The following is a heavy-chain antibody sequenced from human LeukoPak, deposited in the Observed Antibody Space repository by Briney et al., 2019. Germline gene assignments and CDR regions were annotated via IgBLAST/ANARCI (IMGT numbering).Heavy chain of an antibody. V-gene: IGHV3-30*04. J-gene: IGHJ4*02. CDR3: ARSSSYCSGGSCWVWKIDY. CDR1: GFTFSSYA. CDR2: ISYDGSNK. D-gene: IGHD2-15*01. Sequence: GGSLRLSCAASGFTFSSYAMHWVRQAPGKGLEWVAVISYDGSNKYYADSVKGRFTISRDNSKNTLYLQMNSLRAEDTAVYYCARSSSYCSGGSCWVWKIDYWGQGTLVTVSS.